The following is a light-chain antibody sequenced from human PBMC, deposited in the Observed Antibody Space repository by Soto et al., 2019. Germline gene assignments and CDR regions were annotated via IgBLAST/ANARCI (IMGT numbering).Light chain of an antibody. J-gene: IGLJ1*01. CDR2: RNN. V-gene: IGLV1-47*01. CDR3: AAWDDSLSGYV. Sequence: QSVLTQPPSASGTPGQRVTISCSGSSSNIGSNYVYWYQQLPGTAPKLLIYRNNQRPSGGPDRFSASKSGTSASLAISGRRSEDEADYYCAAWDDSLSGYVFXTGTKLTVL. CDR1: SSNIGSNY.